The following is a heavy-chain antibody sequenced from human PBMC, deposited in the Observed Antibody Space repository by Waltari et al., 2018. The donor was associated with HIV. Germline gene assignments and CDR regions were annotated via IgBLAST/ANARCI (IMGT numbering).Heavy chain of an antibody. CDR2: ISPYNGDA. J-gene: IGHJ6*02. CDR3: ARQGLQYSDGMDV. V-gene: IGHV1-18*01. Sequence: QVQLVQFGTEVKKAGASVKVSYKTSGYTFTEYGTSWVRQAPGQGLELMGWISPYNGDANYAQKLQGRITLTTDTSTKTAYMEVRSLRSDDTAVYYCARQGLQYSDGMDVWGHGTTVTVSS. CDR1: GYTFTEYG. D-gene: IGHD4-4*01.